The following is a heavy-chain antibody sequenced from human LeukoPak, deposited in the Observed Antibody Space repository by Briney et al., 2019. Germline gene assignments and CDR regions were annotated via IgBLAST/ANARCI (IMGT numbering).Heavy chain of an antibody. D-gene: IGHD4-17*01. Sequence: ASVKVSCKASGYTFTAYYMHWVRQAPGQGLEWMGLINPNSAGTNYAQTIQGRVPMTRDTSINTAYMALRRLRSAATAVYYCARGERDGDLDPWGQGTLVTVSS. J-gene: IGHJ5*02. CDR1: GYTFTAYY. V-gene: IGHV1-2*02. CDR3: ARGERDGDLDP. CDR2: INPNSAGT.